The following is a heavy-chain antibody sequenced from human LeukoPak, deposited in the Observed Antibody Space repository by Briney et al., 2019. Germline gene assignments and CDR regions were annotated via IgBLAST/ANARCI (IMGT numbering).Heavy chain of an antibody. D-gene: IGHD4-17*01. Sequence: GGSLRPSCAASAFSFSKFALIWVRQVPGKGLEWVSAITANGGYTLYADAVKGRFTVSRDNSKNTLYLQINSLRPEDTAMYYCAKDPNGDYIGAFDFWGQGTMVTVSS. CDR2: ITANGGYT. J-gene: IGHJ3*01. CDR1: AFSFSKFA. V-gene: IGHV3-23*01. CDR3: AKDPNGDYIGAFDF.